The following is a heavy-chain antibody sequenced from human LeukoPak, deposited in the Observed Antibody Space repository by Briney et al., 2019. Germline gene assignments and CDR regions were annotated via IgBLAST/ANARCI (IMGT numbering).Heavy chain of an antibody. Sequence: KPSETLSLTCTVSGGSIVSHYWNWTRQPAGRGLEWIGRFYASGTTNTSPSLKSRVTISVDTSKDQFSLKLSSVTAADTAVYYCARLLKGWELKGGSFDYWGQGTLVTVSS. J-gene: IGHJ4*02. CDR1: GGSIVSHY. CDR3: ARLLKGWELKGGSFDY. V-gene: IGHV4-4*07. D-gene: IGHD1-26*01. CDR2: FYASGTT.